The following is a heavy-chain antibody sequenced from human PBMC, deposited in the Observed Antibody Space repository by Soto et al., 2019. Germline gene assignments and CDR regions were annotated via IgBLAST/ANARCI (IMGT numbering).Heavy chain of an antibody. CDR3: AKAQGYCTNGVCYTYYYYMDV. CDR2: ISGSGGST. V-gene: IGHV3-23*01. Sequence: GGSLRLSCAASGFTFSSYAMSWVRQAPGKGLEWVSAISGSGGSTYYADSVKGRFTISRDNSKNTLYLQMNSLRAEDTAVYYCAKAQGYCTNGVCYTYYYYMDVWGKGTTVPSP. J-gene: IGHJ6*03. CDR1: GFTFSSYA. D-gene: IGHD2-8*01.